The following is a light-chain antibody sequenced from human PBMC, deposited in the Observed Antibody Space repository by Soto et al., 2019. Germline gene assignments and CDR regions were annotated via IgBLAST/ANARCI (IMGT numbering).Light chain of an antibody. CDR3: SSYAGSNNPQI. CDR1: SSDVGGYNY. Sequence: QSALTQPPSASGSPGQSVTISCTGTSSDVGGYNYVSWYQQHPGKAPKLMIYEVSKRPSGVPDRFSGSKSGNTASLTVSGLQAEDEADYYCSSYAGSNNPQIFGTGTKLTVL. CDR2: EVS. J-gene: IGLJ1*01. V-gene: IGLV2-8*01.